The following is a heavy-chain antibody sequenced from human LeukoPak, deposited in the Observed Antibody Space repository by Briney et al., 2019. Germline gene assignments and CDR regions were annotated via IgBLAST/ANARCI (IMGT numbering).Heavy chain of an antibody. CDR2: ITSSSHM. V-gene: IGHV3-21*01. CDR1: GFTFKIYS. J-gene: IGHJ4*02. Sequence: GESLRLSCAASGFTFKIYSMNWVRQAPGKGLEWVSSITSSSHMYYADSVKGRFTISRDNAKNSLYLQMNTLRAEDTAVYYCARDDTSAHFFDYWGQGTLVTVSS. D-gene: IGHD3-10*01. CDR3: ARDDTSAHFFDY.